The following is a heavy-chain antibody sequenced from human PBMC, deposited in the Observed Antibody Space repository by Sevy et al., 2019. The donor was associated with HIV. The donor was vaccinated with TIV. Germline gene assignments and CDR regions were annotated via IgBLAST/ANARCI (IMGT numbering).Heavy chain of an antibody. D-gene: IGHD2-2*01. Sequence: ASLKVSCKASGYTFTSYYMHWVRQAPGQGLEWMGIINPSGGSTSYAQKFQGRVTMTRDTSTSTVYMELSSLRSEDTAVYYCARVALLCSSTSCYGDYYYYGMDVWGQGTTVTVSS. J-gene: IGHJ6*02. V-gene: IGHV1-46*01. CDR1: GYTFTSYY. CDR2: INPSGGST. CDR3: ARVALLCSSTSCYGDYYYYGMDV.